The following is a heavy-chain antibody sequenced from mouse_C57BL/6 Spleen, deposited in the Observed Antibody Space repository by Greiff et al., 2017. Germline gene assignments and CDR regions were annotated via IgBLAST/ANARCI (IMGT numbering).Heavy chain of an antibody. D-gene: IGHD4-1*01. CDR2: IYPSDSET. V-gene: IGHV1-61*01. J-gene: IGHJ2*01. CDR3: ARAHWDRYFDD. Sequence: VQLQQSGAELVRPGSSVKLSCKASGYTFTSYWMDWVKQRPGQGLEWIGNIYPSDSETHYTQKFKDKATLTVDKSSSTAYMQLSSLTSEDSAVYYCARAHWDRYFDDWGQGTTLTVSS. CDR1: GYTFTSYW.